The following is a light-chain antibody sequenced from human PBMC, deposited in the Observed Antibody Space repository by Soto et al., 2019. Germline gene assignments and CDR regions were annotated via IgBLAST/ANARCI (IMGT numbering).Light chain of an antibody. CDR2: GAS. V-gene: IGKV3-20*01. Sequence: EIVLTQSPGTLSLSPGERATLSCRASQSVSSSYLAWYQQKPGQAPRLLISGASTRATGIPDRFSGSGSGTDFTLTISRLEPEDFAVYYCQQYGSSPWTFGQGTKVEIK. CDR3: QQYGSSPWT. CDR1: QSVSSSY. J-gene: IGKJ1*01.